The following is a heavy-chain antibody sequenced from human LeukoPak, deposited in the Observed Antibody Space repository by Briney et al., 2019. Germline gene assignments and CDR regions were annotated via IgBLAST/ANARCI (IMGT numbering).Heavy chain of an antibody. J-gene: IGHJ4*02. CDR2: INHSGST. CDR3: ARGRSGYSYGFPFDY. V-gene: IGHV4-34*01. Sequence: SETLSLTCAVYGGSFSGYYWSWTRQPPGKGLEWIGEINHSGSTNYNPSLKSRVTISVDTSKNQFSLKLSSVTAADTAVYYCARGRSGYSYGFPFDYWGQGTLVTVSS. D-gene: IGHD5-18*01. CDR1: GGSFSGYY.